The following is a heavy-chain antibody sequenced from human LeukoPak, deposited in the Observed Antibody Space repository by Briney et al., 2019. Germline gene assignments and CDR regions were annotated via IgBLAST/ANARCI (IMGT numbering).Heavy chain of an antibody. V-gene: IGHV3-48*03. CDR1: GFTFSSYE. J-gene: IGHJ4*02. D-gene: IGHD6-13*01. CDR3: ARDIAAAGTPLGFDY. CDR2: ISSSGSTI. Sequence: GGSLRLSCAASGFTFSSYEMNWVRQAPGKGLEWVSYISSSGSTIYYADSVKGRFTISRDNAKNSLYLQMNSLRAEDTAVYYCARDIAAAGTPLGFDYWGQGTLVTVS.